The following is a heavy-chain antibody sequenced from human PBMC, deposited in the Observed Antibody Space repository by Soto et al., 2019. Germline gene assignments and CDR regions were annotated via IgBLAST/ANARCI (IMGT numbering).Heavy chain of an antibody. CDR1: GYTFTSYD. Sequence: QVQLVQSGAEVKKPGASVKVSCKASGYTFTSYDINWVRQATGQGLEWMGWMNPNSGNTGYAQKFQGRVTMTRNTSISTAYMELSSLRSEDTAMYYCAYKLRRYYYYGMDVWGQGTTVTVSS. D-gene: IGHD3-16*01. CDR2: MNPNSGNT. J-gene: IGHJ6*02. CDR3: AYKLRRYYYYGMDV. V-gene: IGHV1-8*01.